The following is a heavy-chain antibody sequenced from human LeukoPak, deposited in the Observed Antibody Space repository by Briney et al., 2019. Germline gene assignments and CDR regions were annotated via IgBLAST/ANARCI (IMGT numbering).Heavy chain of an antibody. J-gene: IGHJ4*02. V-gene: IGHV3-74*01. CDR3: ARAYSSSGRGY. CDR2: INSDGSST. Sequence: GGSLRLSCAASGFTFSSYWMHWVRQAPGKGLVWVSRINSDGSSTSYADSVKGRFTISRDNAKNTLHLQMNSLRAEDTAVYYCARAYSSSGRGYWGQGTLATVSS. D-gene: IGHD6-13*01. CDR1: GFTFSSYW.